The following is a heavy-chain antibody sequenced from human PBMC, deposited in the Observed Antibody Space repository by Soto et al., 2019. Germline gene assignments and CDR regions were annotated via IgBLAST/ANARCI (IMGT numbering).Heavy chain of an antibody. CDR3: ARGWPGITGTNNDYYYYYGMDV. CDR1: GGTFSSYA. V-gene: IGHV1-69*13. CDR2: IIPIFGTA. Sequence: SVKVSCKASGGTFSSYAISWVRQAPGQGLEWMGGIIPIFGTANYAQKFQGRVTITADESTSTAYMELSGLRSEDTAVYYCARGWPGITGTNNDYYYYYGMDVWGQGTTVTVSS. D-gene: IGHD1-7*01. J-gene: IGHJ6*02.